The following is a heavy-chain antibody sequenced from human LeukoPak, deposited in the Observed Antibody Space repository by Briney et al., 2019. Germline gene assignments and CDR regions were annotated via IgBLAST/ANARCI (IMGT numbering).Heavy chain of an antibody. V-gene: IGHV3-23*01. Sequence: EAGGSLRLSCAASGFTFSNYDMSWVRQAPGKGLEWVSGISDSGGSTYYADSVKGRFTIYRDNSKNTLYLQMNSLRAEDTAVYYCARGSAVTYYFDYWGQGTLVTVSS. D-gene: IGHD4-17*01. J-gene: IGHJ4*02. CDR3: ARGSAVTYYFDY. CDR1: GFTFSNYD. CDR2: ISDSGGST.